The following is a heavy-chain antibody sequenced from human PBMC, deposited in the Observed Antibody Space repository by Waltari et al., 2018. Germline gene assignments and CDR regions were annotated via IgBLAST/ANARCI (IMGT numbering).Heavy chain of an antibody. V-gene: IGHV3-23*03. D-gene: IGHD2-15*01. CDR1: GITFSGYA. CDR3: ARCTGGSCYGFDY. CDR2: IAGGGTGT. Sequence: EVQLLESGGGLVQPGGSLRLSCAASGITFSGYAMRWVRQAPGKGLGWVSFIAGGGTGTYYGDSVKGRFTISRDNSKSTVYLQMNSLRAEDTAVYYCARCTGGSCYGFDYWGQGTLVTVSS. J-gene: IGHJ4*02.